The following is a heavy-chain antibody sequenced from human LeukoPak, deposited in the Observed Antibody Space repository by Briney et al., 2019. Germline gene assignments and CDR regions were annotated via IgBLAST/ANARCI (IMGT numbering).Heavy chain of an antibody. D-gene: IGHD6-19*01. CDR3: AKGGGIAVTGPDGVEY. J-gene: IGHJ4*02. Sequence: GASVKVSCKASGYTFTSYAMNWVRQAPGQGLEWMGWINTNTGNPTYAQGFTGRFVFSLDTSFSTAYLQISSLKAEDTAVYYCAKGGGIAVTGPDGVEYWGQGTLVTVSS. CDR1: GYTFTSYA. CDR2: INTNTGNP. V-gene: IGHV7-4-1*02.